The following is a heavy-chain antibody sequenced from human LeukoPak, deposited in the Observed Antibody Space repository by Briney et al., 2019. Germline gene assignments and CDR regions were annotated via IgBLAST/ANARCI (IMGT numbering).Heavy chain of an antibody. CDR3: RYVDGSGFDY. V-gene: IGHV3-33*03. CDR1: GFTFSSYG. CDR2: IWYDGSNK. D-gene: IGHD3-22*01. Sequence: PGGSLRLSCAASGFTFSSYGMHWVRQAPGKGLDWVAVIWYDGSNKYYADSVKGRFTISRDNAKNTLYLQMNGLRAEDTAVYYCRYVDGSGFDYWGQGALVTVSS. J-gene: IGHJ4*02.